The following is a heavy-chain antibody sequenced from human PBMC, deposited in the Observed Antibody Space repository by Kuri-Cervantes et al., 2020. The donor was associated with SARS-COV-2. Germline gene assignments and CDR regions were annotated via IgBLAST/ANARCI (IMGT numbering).Heavy chain of an antibody. J-gene: IGHJ4*02. CDR2: ISSSSSAI. V-gene: IGHV3-48*01. D-gene: IGHD3-3*01. CDR3: ARDMTIFGVVTYYFDY. Sequence: GESLKISCAASGFTFSNAWMSWVRQAPGKGLEWVSYISSSSSAIYYPDSVKGRFTMSRDNAKNSLYLQMNSLRAEDTAVYYCARDMTIFGVVTYYFDYWRQGTLVTVSS. CDR1: GFTFSNAW.